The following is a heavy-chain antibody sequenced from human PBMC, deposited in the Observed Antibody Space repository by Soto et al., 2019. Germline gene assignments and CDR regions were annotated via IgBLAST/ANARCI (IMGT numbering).Heavy chain of an antibody. CDR1: GASLTSGGYC. CDR3: ASSKYDVVAGSVWFDH. D-gene: IGHD2-21*01. CDR2: MYHSGNT. J-gene: IGHJ5*02. Sequence: TLSPTCSVAGASLTSGGYCWGWIRQPPGQGLEWIGYMYHSGNTYYNPSLKGRVTISLDHSSNQFSLRLNSVTAADTAVYFCASSKYDVVAGSVWFDHWGQGALVTVSS. V-gene: IGHV4-30-2*01.